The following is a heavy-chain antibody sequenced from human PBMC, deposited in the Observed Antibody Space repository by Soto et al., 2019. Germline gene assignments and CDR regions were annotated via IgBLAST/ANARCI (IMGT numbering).Heavy chain of an antibody. CDR2: IDSGGST. CDR3: ARGKAVAGSFDY. Sequence: EVQLVETGGGLIQPGGSLRLSCAASGFTVSSNYMSWVRKAPGKGLEWVSVIDSGGSTYYADSVKGRFTISRDNSKNTLYLQMNSLRAEDTAVYYCARGKAVAGSFDYWGQGTLVTVSS. J-gene: IGHJ4*02. CDR1: GFTVSSNY. D-gene: IGHD6-19*01. V-gene: IGHV3-53*02.